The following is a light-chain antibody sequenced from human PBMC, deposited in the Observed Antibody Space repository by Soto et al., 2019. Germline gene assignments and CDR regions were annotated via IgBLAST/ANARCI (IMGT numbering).Light chain of an antibody. CDR2: DVS. V-gene: IGLV2-11*01. CDR1: SSDVGDYNY. J-gene: IGLJ3*02. Sequence: QSALAQPRSVSGSPGQSVTISCTGTSSDVGDYNYVSWYQQHPGKAPKLVIYDVSHRPSGVPDRFSGSKSGNTASLTISGLQAEDESDYYCCSYAGNYWIFGGGTKVTVL. CDR3: CSYAGNYWI.